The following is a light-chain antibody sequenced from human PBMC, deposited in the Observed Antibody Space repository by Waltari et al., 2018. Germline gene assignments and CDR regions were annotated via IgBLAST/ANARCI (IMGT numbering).Light chain of an antibody. J-gene: IGLJ2*01. CDR2: MND. CDR3: RAWDTSLSGVL. CDR1: SSNIGSNY. V-gene: IGLV1-47*01. Sequence: SVLTQPPSASGTPGQRVTISCSGSSSNIGSNYVFWYQQVPGPAPKRLIYMNDQRPSGVPDRFSGSKSGPSASLAISGLQSEDEADYYCRAWDTSLSGVLFGGGTKVTVL.